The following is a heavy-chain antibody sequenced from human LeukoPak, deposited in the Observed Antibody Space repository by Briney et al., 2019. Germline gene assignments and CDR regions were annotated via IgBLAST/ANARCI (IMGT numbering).Heavy chain of an antibody. J-gene: IGHJ4*02. CDR3: AKGAYYDSSGYVDY. CDR1: GFTFSSYA. Sequence: GGSLRLSCAASGFTFSSYAMSWVRQAPGKGLEWVSAISGSGGSTYYADSVKGRFTISRDNSKNTLYPQMNSLRAEDTAVYYCAKGAYYDSSGYVDYWGQGTLVTVSS. D-gene: IGHD3-22*01. CDR2: ISGSGGST. V-gene: IGHV3-23*01.